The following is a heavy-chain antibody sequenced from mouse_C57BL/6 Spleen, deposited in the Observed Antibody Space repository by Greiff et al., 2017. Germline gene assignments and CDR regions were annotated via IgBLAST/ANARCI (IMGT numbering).Heavy chain of an antibody. Sequence: EVQLQQSGTVLARPGASVKMSCKTSGYTFTSYWMHWVKQRPGQGLEWIGAIYPGNSDTSYNQKFKGKAKLTAVTSASTAYMELSSLTNEDSAVYYCTRRDFCYGSNYDYTMDYWGQGTSVTVSS. V-gene: IGHV1-5*01. D-gene: IGHD1-1*01. CDR2: IYPGNSDT. CDR1: GYTFTSYW. CDR3: TRRDFCYGSNYDYTMDY. J-gene: IGHJ4*01.